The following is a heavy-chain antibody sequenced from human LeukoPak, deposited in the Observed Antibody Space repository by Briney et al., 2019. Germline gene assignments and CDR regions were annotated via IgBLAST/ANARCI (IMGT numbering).Heavy chain of an antibody. V-gene: IGHV3-23*01. Sequence: GGSLRLSCAASGFTIFSYAMSWVRQAPGKGLEWVSAISGSGGSTYYADSVKGRFTISRDNSKNTLYLQMNSLRAEDTAVYYCAKEWEFLGPIQPPGDVWGKGTTVTVSS. J-gene: IGHJ6*04. D-gene: IGHD3-3*01. CDR2: ISGSGGST. CDR1: GFTIFSYA. CDR3: AKEWEFLGPIQPPGDV.